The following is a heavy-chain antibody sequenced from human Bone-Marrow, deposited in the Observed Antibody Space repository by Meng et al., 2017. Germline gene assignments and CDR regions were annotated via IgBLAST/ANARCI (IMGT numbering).Heavy chain of an antibody. CDR2: ISYDGSNK. CDR1: GFTFSSYE. D-gene: IGHD2-8*01. CDR3: AREMGYCTNGVCSLPSDY. J-gene: IGHJ4*02. Sequence: GESLKISCAASGFTFSSYEMNWVRQAPGKGLEWVAVISYDGSNKYYADSVKGRFTISRDNSKNTLYLQMNSLRAEDTAVYYCAREMGYCTNGVCSLPSDYWGQGTLVTVSS. V-gene: IGHV3-30*04.